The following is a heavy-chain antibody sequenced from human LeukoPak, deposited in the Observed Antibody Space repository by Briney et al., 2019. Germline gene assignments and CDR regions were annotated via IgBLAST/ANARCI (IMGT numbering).Heavy chain of an antibody. J-gene: IGHJ1*01. D-gene: IGHD6-13*01. CDR2: ISYDGSNK. CDR1: GFTFSSYG. CDR3: ATRAGIAAAGTRIAEYFQH. Sequence: GRSLRLSCAASGFTFSSYGMHWVRQAPGKGLEWVAVISYDGSNKYYADSVKGRFTISRDNSKNTLYLQMNSLRAEDTAVYYCATRAGIAAAGTRIAEYFQHWGQGTLVTVSS. V-gene: IGHV3-30*03.